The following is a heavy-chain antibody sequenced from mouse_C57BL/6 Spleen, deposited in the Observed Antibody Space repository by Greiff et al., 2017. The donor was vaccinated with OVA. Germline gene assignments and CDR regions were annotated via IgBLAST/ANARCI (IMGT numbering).Heavy chain of an antibody. CDR3: TRGESRYFDV. CDR2: IDPETGGT. Sequence: LQESGAELVRPGASVTLSCKASGYTFTDYEMHWVKQTPVHGLEWIGAIDPETGGTAYNQKFKGKAILTADKSSSTAYMELRSLTSEDSAVYYCTRGESRYFDVWGTGTTVTVSS. V-gene: IGHV1-15*01. CDR1: GYTFTDYE. J-gene: IGHJ1*03.